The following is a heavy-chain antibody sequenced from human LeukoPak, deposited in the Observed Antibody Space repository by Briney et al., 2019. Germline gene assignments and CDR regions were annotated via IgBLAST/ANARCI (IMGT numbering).Heavy chain of an antibody. CDR3: AKNGDRGAYCSGGSRYLYYYYYMDV. J-gene: IGHJ6*03. CDR2: ISSTGGTT. Sequence: PGGSLRLSCAASGFTFSSYSMNWVRQAPGKGLEWVSAISSTGGTTYYADSVKGRLTISRDNSKNTLYLQMNSLRAEDTAIYYCAKNGDRGAYCSGGSRYLYYYYYMDVWGKGTTVTISS. CDR1: GFTFSSYS. V-gene: IGHV3-23*01. D-gene: IGHD2-15*01.